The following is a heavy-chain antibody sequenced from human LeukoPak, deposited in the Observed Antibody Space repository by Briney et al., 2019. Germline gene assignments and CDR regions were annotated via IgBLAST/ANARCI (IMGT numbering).Heavy chain of an antibody. CDR3: TRLGMSLER. D-gene: IGHD1-1*01. J-gene: IGHJ4*02. V-gene: IGHV3-73*01. CDR1: GSTFSGSA. CDR2: IRSKANSYAT. Sequence: GGSLRLSCAASGSTFSGSAMHWVRQASGKGLEWVGRIRSKANSYATAYAASVKGRFTISRDDSKNTAYLQMNSLKTEDTAVYYCTRLGMSLERWGQGTLVTVSS.